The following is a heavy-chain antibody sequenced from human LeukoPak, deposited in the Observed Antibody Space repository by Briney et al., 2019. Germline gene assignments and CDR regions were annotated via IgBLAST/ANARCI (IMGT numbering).Heavy chain of an antibody. J-gene: IGHJ4*02. D-gene: IGHD3-16*01. V-gene: IGHV4-4*07. CDR3: ARDTIGIGLRLGEYSDY. Sequence: SETLSLTCTVSGGSISSYYWSWIRQPAGKGLEWIGSIYYSGSTYYNPSLKSRVTISVDTSKKQFSLKLSSVTAADTAVYYCARDTIGIGLRLGEYSDYWGQGTLVTVSS. CDR2: IYYSGST. CDR1: GGSISSYY.